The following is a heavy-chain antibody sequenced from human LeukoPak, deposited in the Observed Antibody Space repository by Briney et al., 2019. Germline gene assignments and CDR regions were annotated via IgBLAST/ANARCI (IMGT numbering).Heavy chain of an antibody. Sequence: PGGSLRFSCAASGFTFSSYWMHWVRQAPGKGLVWVSRINSDGSSTSYADSVKGRFTISSDNAKNSLYLQMNSLRAEDTAVYYCAKKVVSLDAFDTWGQGTMVTVSS. D-gene: IGHD3-22*01. CDR3: AKKVVSLDAFDT. J-gene: IGHJ3*02. CDR2: INSDGSST. V-gene: IGHV3-74*01. CDR1: GFTFSSYW.